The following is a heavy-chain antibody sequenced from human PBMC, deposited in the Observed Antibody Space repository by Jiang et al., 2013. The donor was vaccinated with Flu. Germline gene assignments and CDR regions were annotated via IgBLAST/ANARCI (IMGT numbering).Heavy chain of an antibody. J-gene: IGHJ4*02. D-gene: IGHD6-19*01. CDR1: GFTFSSYE. Sequence: SLRLSCAASGFTFSSYEMNWVRQAPGKGLEWVSYISSSGSTIYYADSVKGRFTISRDNAKNSLYLQMNSLRAEDTAVYYCARARSAVDFDYWGQGTLVTVSS. V-gene: IGHV3-48*03. CDR3: ARARSAVDFDY. CDR2: ISSSGSTI.